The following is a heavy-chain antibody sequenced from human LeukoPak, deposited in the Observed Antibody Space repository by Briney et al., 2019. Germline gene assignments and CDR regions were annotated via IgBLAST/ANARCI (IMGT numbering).Heavy chain of an antibody. Sequence: GGSLRLSCAASGFTFSSYGMHWVRQAPGKGLEWVAVISYDGSNKYYADSVKGRFTISRDNSKNTLYLQMNSLRAEDTAVYYCAKARAVGGGDRRVLDYWGQGTLVTVSS. CDR3: AKARAVGGGDRRVLDY. CDR1: GFTFSSYG. D-gene: IGHD2-21*02. J-gene: IGHJ4*02. CDR2: ISYDGSNK. V-gene: IGHV3-30*18.